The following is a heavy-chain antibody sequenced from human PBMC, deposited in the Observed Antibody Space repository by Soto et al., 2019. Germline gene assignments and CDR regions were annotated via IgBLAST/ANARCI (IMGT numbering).Heavy chain of an antibody. V-gene: IGHV3-23*01. Sequence: EVQLLESGGGLVQPGGSLRLSCAASGFTFSTFDMSWVRQAPGKGLEWVSAILGSTGNTYYADSVKGRFTISKDNSENPLFLHMNSLRPEDTALYYCTKGAWLDYWGQGMLVTVSS. CDR1: GFTFSTFD. J-gene: IGHJ4*02. CDR2: ILGSTGNT. D-gene: IGHD3-9*01. CDR3: TKGAWLDY.